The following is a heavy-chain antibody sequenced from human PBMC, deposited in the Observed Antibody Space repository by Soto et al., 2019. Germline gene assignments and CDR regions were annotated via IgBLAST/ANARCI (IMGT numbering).Heavy chain of an antibody. D-gene: IGHD1-20*01. CDR2: IYYSGST. CDR3: ARILIIGTTRGSYFDY. J-gene: IGHJ4*02. V-gene: IGHV4-31*03. CDR1: GGSISSGGYY. Sequence: TLSLTCTVSGGSISSGGYYWSWIRQHPGKGLEWIGYIYYSGSTYYNPSLKSRVTISVDTSKNQFSLKLSSVTAADTAVYYCARILIIGTTRGSYFDYWGQGTLVTVSS.